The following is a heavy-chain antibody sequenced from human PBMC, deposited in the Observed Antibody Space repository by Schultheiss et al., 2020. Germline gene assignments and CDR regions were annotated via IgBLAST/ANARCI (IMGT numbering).Heavy chain of an antibody. Sequence: GESLKISCAASGFTFGPYSFHWVRQAPGKGLEWVGVISSDGSNRFYADSVKGRFAISRDNSKNSLYLQMNSLRAEDTAVYYCARHGVWFGEPLETGWFDPWGQGTLVTVSS. D-gene: IGHD3-10*01. CDR2: ISSDGSNR. J-gene: IGHJ5*02. CDR1: GFTFGPYS. V-gene: IGHV3-30*03. CDR3: ARHGVWFGEPLETGWFDP.